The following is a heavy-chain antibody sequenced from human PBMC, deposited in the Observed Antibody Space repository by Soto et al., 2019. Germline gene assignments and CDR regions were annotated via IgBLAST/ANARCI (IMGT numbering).Heavy chain of an antibody. D-gene: IGHD4-4*01. V-gene: IGHV4-39*01. CDR1: GGSISSSSYY. J-gene: IGHJ5*02. CDR2: IYYSGST. CDR3: ARQSKGGPSKVTTLAGWFDP. Sequence: SETLSLTCTVSGGSISSSSYYWGWIRQPPGKGLEWIGSIYYSGSTYYNPSLKSRVTISVDTSKNQFSLKLSSVTAADTAVYYCARQSKGGPSKVTTLAGWFDPWGQGTLVTVSS.